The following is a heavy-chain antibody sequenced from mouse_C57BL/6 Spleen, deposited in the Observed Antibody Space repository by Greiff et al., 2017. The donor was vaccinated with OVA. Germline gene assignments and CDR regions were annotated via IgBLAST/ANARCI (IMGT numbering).Heavy chain of an antibody. D-gene: IGHD2-1*01. J-gene: IGHJ3*01. Sequence: VQLQQPGAELVKPGASVKMSCKASGYTFTSYWITWVKQRPGQGLEWIGDIYPGSGSTNYNEKFKSKATLTVDTSSSTAYMQLRSLTSEDSAVYYCARPYGNYGAWFAYWGQGTLVTVSA. CDR1: GYTFTSYW. CDR2: IYPGSGST. V-gene: IGHV1-55*01. CDR3: ARPYGNYGAWFAY.